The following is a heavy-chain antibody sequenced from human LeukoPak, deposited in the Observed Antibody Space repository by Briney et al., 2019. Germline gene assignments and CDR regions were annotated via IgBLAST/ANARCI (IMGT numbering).Heavy chain of an antibody. CDR2: IIPIFGTA. CDR1: GGTFSSYA. CDR3: ASSIMISDLGFFIAAFDY. Sequence: SVKVSCKASGGTFSSYAISWVRQAPGQGLEWMGGIIPIFGTANYAQKFQGRVTITADESTSTAYMELSSLRSEDTAVYYCASSIMISDLGFFIAAFDYWGQGTLVTVSS. V-gene: IGHV1-69*13. J-gene: IGHJ4*02. D-gene: IGHD3-16*01.